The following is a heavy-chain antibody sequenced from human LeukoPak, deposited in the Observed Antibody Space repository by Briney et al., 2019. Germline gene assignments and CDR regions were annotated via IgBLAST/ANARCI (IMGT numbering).Heavy chain of an antibody. CDR3: ARKYNWNDG. V-gene: IGHV3-11*03. CDR2: ISSSSSYT. Sequence: PGGSLRLSCAASGFTFSSYVVSWVRQPPGKGLEWVSYISSSSSYTNYADSVKGRFTISRDNAKNSLYLQMNSLRAEDTAVYYCARKYNWNDGWGQGTLVTVSS. CDR1: GFTFSSYV. D-gene: IGHD6-6*01. J-gene: IGHJ5*02.